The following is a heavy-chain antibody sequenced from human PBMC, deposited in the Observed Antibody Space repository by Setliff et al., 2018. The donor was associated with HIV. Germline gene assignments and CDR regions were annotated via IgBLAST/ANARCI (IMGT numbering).Heavy chain of an antibody. V-gene: IGHV3-48*03. J-gene: IGHJ4*02. D-gene: IGHD3-3*02. CDR1: GFTFSSYE. Sequence: PGGSLRLSCAASGFTFSSYEMNWVRQAPGKGLEWVSYISSSGRTIYYADSVKGRFTISRDNAKNSLYLQMNSLRAEDTAVYYCARGVLEFLEWSAAHYYFDYWGQGTLVTVSS. CDR3: ARGVLEFLEWSAAHYYFDY. CDR2: ISSSGRTI.